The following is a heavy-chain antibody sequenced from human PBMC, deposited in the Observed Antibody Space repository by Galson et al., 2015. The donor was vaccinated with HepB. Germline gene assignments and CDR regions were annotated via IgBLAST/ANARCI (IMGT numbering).Heavy chain of an antibody. J-gene: IGHJ6*02. D-gene: IGHD3-22*01. V-gene: IGHV3-74*03. CDR3: ARGLLYHSGLDV. CDR2: INSDGSDT. CDR1: GFFFSGYW. Sequence: SLRLSCAASGFFFSGYWMHWVRQVPGKGLVWVSQINSDGSDTTYADSVKGRFTISRDNAKTALYLQMNSLRGEDTAVYYCARGLLYHSGLDVWGQGTTVTVSS.